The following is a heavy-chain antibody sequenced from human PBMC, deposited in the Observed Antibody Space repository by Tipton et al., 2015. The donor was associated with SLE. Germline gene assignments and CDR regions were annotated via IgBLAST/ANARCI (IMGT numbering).Heavy chain of an antibody. J-gene: IGHJ2*01. CDR2: IYYSGST. Sequence: TLSLTCTVSGGSISSGGYYWSWIRQHPGKGLEWIGYIYYSGSTNYNPSLKSRVTISVDTSKNQFSLKLSSVTAADTAVYYCARDGGSYFSYWYFDLWGRGTLVTVSS. CDR3: ARDGGSYFSYWYFDL. D-gene: IGHD1-26*01. CDR1: GGSISSGGYY. V-gene: IGHV4-61*08.